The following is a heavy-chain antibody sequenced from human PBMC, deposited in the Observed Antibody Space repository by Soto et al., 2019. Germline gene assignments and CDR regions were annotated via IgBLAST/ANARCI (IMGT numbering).Heavy chain of an antibody. CDR2: ISYDGSDR. CDR1: GFISSYYA. J-gene: IGHJ6*02. CDR3: ARLDRTITTYFYYGMDV. V-gene: IGHV3-30-3*01. Sequence: PWGSLGISCASSGFISSYYAMHWVGQAPGKGLEWVAVISYDGSDRYYADCVKGRFTISRDNSKNTLYLQMRSLRTEDTAVYYCARLDRTITTYFYYGMDVWGLGTTVTVSS. D-gene: IGHD1-1*01.